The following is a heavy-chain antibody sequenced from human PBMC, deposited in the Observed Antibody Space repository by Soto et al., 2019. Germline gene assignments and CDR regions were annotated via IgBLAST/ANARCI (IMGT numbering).Heavy chain of an antibody. CDR2: ISAYNGNT. D-gene: IGHD6-19*01. Sequence: QVQLVQSGAEVKKPGASVKVSCKASGYTFSSYGISWVRQAPGQRLEWMGWISAYNGNTNYAQKLQGRVTMTTDTSTSAAYMELRSLRSDDTAVYYCARDRYGSGQNLFDYWGQGTLVTVSS. V-gene: IGHV1-18*01. CDR1: GYTFSSYG. J-gene: IGHJ4*02. CDR3: ARDRYGSGQNLFDY.